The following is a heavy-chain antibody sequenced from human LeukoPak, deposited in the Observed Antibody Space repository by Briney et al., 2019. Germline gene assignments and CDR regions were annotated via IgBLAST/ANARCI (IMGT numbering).Heavy chain of an antibody. J-gene: IGHJ4*01. CDR2: IYYTGST. CDR3: ASLSTVTQGYFDS. CDR1: GGSISSFY. D-gene: IGHD4-17*01. Sequence: SETLSLTCTVSGGSISSFYWSWIRQPPGKGLEWIGYIYYTGSTNYNPSLKSRLTISVDASKNQFSLKLSSVTATDTAVYYCASLSTVTQGYFDSWGHGTLGTVSS. V-gene: IGHV4-59*08.